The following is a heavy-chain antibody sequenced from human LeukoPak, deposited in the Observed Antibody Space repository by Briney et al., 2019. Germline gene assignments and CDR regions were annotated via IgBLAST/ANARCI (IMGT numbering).Heavy chain of an antibody. CDR1: GFVVSSNY. Sequence: PGGSLRLSCAASGFVVSSNYMTWVRQAPGKGLERVSIIYSGGSTYDADSVKGRFTISRDNSKNTVYLQMNSLRAEDTAVYYCARVLGYDSIGYHSDYMDVWGKGTTVTVSS. J-gene: IGHJ6*03. CDR3: ARVLGYDSIGYHSDYMDV. CDR2: IYSGGST. D-gene: IGHD3-22*01. V-gene: IGHV3-53*01.